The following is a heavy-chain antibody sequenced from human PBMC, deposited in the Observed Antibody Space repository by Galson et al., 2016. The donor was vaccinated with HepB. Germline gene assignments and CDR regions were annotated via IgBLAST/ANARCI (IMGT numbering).Heavy chain of an antibody. CDR2: IGGGGGSP. J-gene: IGHJ6*02. CDR1: GFTFSNFA. V-gene: IGHV3-23*01. Sequence: SLRLSCAASGFTFSNFAMSWVRQAPGKGLEWVSAIGGGGGSPSYADSVKGRFTISRDNSKNTRYLEMNSLRAEDTAVYYCAREYYGMDVWGQGTTVTVSS. CDR3: AREYYGMDV.